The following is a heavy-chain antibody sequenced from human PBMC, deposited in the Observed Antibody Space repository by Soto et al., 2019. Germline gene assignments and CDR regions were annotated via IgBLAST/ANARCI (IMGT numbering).Heavy chain of an antibody. CDR1: GGSISSSNW. Sequence: SETLSLTCAVSGGSISSSNWWSWVRQPPGKGLEWIGEIYHSGSTNYNPSLKSRVTISVDKSKNQFSLKLSSVTAADTAVYYCARDLVEYCSSTSCYYYYGMDVWGQGTTVTVSS. D-gene: IGHD2-2*01. V-gene: IGHV4-4*02. CDR2: IYHSGST. J-gene: IGHJ6*02. CDR3: ARDLVEYCSSTSCYYYYGMDV.